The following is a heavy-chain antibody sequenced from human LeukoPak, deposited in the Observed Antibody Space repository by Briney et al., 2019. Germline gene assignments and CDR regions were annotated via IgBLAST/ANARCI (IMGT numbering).Heavy chain of an antibody. CDR2: IYSGTSS. Sequence: GGSLRLSCAASGFTVSSNYMNWVRQAPGKGLEWVSVIYSGTSSYYAGSVKGRFTTSRDNSKNTLFLQMNSLRAEDTAVYYCARLHSIKGLDYWGQGTLVTVSS. J-gene: IGHJ4*02. V-gene: IGHV3-66*01. D-gene: IGHD5-12*01. CDR1: GFTVSSNY. CDR3: ARLHSIKGLDY.